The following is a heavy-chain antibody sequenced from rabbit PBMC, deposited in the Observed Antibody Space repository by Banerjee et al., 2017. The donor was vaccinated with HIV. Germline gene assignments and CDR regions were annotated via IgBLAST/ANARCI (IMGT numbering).Heavy chain of an antibody. CDR3: AAIDASYSSVVYAFNL. Sequence: QEQLEESGGDLVKPGASLTLTCTASGFSFSSSYWICWVRQAPGKGLELIACIYTSSGSTWYASWAKGRFTISQTSSTTVTLQMTSLTAADTATYFCAAIDASYSSVVYAFNLWGQGTLVTVS. CDR2: IYTSSGST. V-gene: IGHV1S45*01. J-gene: IGHJ4*01. D-gene: IGHD4-1*01. CDR1: GFSFSSSYW.